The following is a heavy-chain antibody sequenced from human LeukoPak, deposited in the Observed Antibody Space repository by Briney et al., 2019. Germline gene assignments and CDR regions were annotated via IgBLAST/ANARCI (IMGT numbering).Heavy chain of an antibody. Sequence: SVKVSCKASGDTSSSYAISWVRQTPGQGLEWMGGIISISGTANYAQKFQSRVTITPDESTSTADMALSSLRSEDTAVYYWATAYYDFWSGYFKPWFDPWGQGTLVTVSS. V-gene: IGHV1-69*13. CDR3: ATAYYDFWSGYFKPWFDP. CDR2: IISISGTA. J-gene: IGHJ5*02. CDR1: GDTSSSYA. D-gene: IGHD3-3*01.